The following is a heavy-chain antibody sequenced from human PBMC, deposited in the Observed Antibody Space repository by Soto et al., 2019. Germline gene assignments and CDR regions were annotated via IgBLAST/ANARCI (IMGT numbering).Heavy chain of an antibody. Sequence: YWSWIRQHPGKGLEWMGIIYPGDSDTRYSPSFQGQVTISADKSISTAYLQWSSLKASDTAMYYCARKGSGIDYWGQGTLVTVSS. CDR1: YW. V-gene: IGHV5-51*01. D-gene: IGHD6-19*01. J-gene: IGHJ4*02. CDR2: IYPGDSDT. CDR3: ARKGSGIDY.